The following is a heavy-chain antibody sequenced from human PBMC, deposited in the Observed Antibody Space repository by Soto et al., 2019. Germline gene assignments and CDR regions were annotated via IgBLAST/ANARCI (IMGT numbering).Heavy chain of an antibody. CDR3: AKDPETTVTTEFAY. D-gene: IGHD4-17*01. J-gene: IGHJ4*02. CDR2: ISGSGGST. V-gene: IGHV3-23*01. Sequence: EVQLLESGGGLVQPGASLRLSCAASGFTFSSYAMSWVRQAPGKGLGWVSAISGSGGSTYYADSVKGRYTISRDNSKNTLYLQMNSLSAEDTAVYYCAKDPETTVTTEFAYWGQGTLVTVSS. CDR1: GFTFSSYA.